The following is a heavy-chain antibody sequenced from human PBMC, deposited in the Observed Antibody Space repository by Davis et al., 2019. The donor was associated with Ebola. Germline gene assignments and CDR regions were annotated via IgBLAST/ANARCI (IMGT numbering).Heavy chain of an antibody. V-gene: IGHV3-23*01. Sequence: PGGSLRHSCAASGFIFSSYAMSWVRQAPGKGLEWVSSISVRSITYHADSVEGRFTISRDNSKNTLYLQMNSLRAEDTAVYYCAKVHPPTTVTTGWFDPWGQGTLVTVSS. CDR2: ISVRSIT. D-gene: IGHD4-17*01. CDR1: GFIFSSYA. J-gene: IGHJ5*02. CDR3: AKVHPPTTVTTGWFDP.